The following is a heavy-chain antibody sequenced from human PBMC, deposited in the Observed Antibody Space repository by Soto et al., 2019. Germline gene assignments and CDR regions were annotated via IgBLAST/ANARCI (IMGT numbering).Heavy chain of an antibody. Sequence: VSGPTLVNPTQTLTLTCTFSGFSLSTSGMCVSWIRQPPGKALEWLALIDWDDDKYYSTSLKTRLTISKDTSKNQVVLTMTNMDPVDTATYYCARIQYYYGSGSQHNWFDPWGQGTLVTVSS. CDR1: GFSLSTSGMC. CDR3: ARIQYYYGSGSQHNWFDP. J-gene: IGHJ5*02. D-gene: IGHD3-10*01. CDR2: IDWDDDK. V-gene: IGHV2-70*01.